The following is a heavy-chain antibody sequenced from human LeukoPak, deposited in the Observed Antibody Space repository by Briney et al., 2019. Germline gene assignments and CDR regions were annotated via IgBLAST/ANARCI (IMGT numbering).Heavy chain of an antibody. CDR2: IYPSGTT. J-gene: IGHJ5*02. CDR3: ARDSYYFGSGSDNTPYNWFDP. Sequence: PSQTLSLTCAVSGGSISSGGYSWSWIRQPPGKGLEWIGYIYPSGTTYYNPSLKSRVTISVDRSKNQFSLKLSSVTAADTAMYYCARDSYYFGSGSDNTPYNWFDPWGQGTLVTVSS. D-gene: IGHD3-10*01. V-gene: IGHV4-30-2*01. CDR1: GGSISSGGYS.